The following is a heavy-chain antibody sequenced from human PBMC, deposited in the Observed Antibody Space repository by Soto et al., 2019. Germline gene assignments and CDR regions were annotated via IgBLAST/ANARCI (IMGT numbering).Heavy chain of an antibody. CDR1: GGSISNYY. Sequence: SETLSLTCTVSGGSISNYYWSWIRQPPGKGLEWIGYIYSSESTNYNPSLKSRVTISVETSKNQFSLKVNSVTPADTAVYYCAREKITGLFDYWGKGTLVTVPS. J-gene: IGHJ4*02. V-gene: IGHV4-59*01. CDR2: IYSSEST. D-gene: IGHD2-8*02. CDR3: AREKITGLFDY.